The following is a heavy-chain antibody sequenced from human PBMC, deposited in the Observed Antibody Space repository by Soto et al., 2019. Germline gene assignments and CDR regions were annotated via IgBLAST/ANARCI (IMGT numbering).Heavy chain of an antibody. CDR3: ATGSARFDF. J-gene: IGHJ5*01. D-gene: IGHD6-6*01. CDR1: GFTFTDAW. Sequence: EVQLVESGGGSVNPGGSVRLSCAASGFTFTDAWMNWVRQVPGERLEWVGHVKSQIDGGTTDSAAALDGRVTISRDDSKNMVYLQMNRLRTDDTAVYYCATGSARFDFWGQGTLVTVSS. V-gene: IGHV3-15*01. CDR2: VKSQIDGGTT.